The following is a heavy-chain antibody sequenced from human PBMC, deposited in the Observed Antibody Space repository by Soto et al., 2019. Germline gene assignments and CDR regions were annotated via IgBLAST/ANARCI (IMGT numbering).Heavy chain of an antibody. D-gene: IGHD3-22*01. CDR1: GYTFTGYY. J-gene: IGHJ4*02. CDR3: ARDGGYYDSSGYNYFDY. V-gene: IGHV1-2*04. CDR2: INPNSGGT. Sequence: ASVKVSCKASGYTFTGYYMHWVRQAHGQGLEWMGWINPNSGGTNYAQKFQGWVTMTRDTSISTAYMELSRLRSDDTAVYYCARDGGYYDSSGYNYFDYWGQGTLVTVSS.